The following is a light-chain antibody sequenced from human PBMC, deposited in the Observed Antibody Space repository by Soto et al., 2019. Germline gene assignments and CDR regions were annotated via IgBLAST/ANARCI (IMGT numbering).Light chain of an antibody. V-gene: IGKV3-20*01. CDR3: QQYGSSFT. J-gene: IGKJ5*01. CDR1: HDIRSS. CDR2: GAS. Sequence: EIVMRQSPATLSVSPGERVTLSCRASHDIRSSLAWYQQKPGQAPRLLIYGASSRATGIPDRFSGSGSGTDFTLTISRLEPEDFAVYYCQQYGSSFTFGQGTRLEIK.